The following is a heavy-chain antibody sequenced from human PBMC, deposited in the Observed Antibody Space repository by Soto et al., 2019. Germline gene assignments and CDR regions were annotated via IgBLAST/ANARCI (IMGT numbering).Heavy chain of an antibody. D-gene: IGHD1-20*01. CDR2: IKTDASEK. Sequence: EVQLVESGGGLVQPGGSLRLSCAASGFNFNWYWMSWVRQAPGKGLEWLATIKTDASEKKYVDSVRGRFTMSRDNAKNSVYLQIDSLRADDTVIYYCAIDSASGSRYSVKHYLDFWGQATLVTVSS. CDR3: AIDSASGSRYSVKHYLDF. J-gene: IGHJ4*02. V-gene: IGHV3-7*01. CDR1: GFNFNWYW.